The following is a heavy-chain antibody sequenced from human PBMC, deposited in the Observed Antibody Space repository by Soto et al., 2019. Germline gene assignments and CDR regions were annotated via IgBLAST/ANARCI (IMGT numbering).Heavy chain of an antibody. V-gene: IGHV1-69*01. Sequence: GASVKVSCKASGGTFSSYAISWVRQAPGQGLEWMGGIIPIFGTANYAQKFQGRVTITADESTSTAYMGLSSLRSEDTAVYYCARDNSGYSGYDAPQGYWGQGTLVTVSS. D-gene: IGHD5-12*01. CDR2: IIPIFGTA. CDR1: GGTFSSYA. J-gene: IGHJ4*02. CDR3: ARDNSGYSGYDAPQGY.